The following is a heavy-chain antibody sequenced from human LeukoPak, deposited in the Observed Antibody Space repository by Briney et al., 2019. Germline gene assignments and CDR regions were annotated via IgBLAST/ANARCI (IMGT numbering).Heavy chain of an antibody. J-gene: IGHJ3*02. V-gene: IGHV3-21*01. D-gene: IGHD5-12*01. CDR3: ARGGNGGYDYRGAFDI. CDR1: GLTFADYT. Sequence: GGSLRLSCAASGLTFADYTMHWVRQAPGKGLEWVSSISSSSSYIYYADSVKGRFTISRDNAKNSLYLQMNSLRAEDTAVYYCARGGNGGYDYRGAFDIWGQGTMVTVSS. CDR2: ISSSSSYI.